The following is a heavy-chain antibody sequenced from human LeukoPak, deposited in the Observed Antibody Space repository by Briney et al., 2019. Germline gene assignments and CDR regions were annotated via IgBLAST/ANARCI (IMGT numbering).Heavy chain of an antibody. CDR3: ARIGQSVHYYMDV. D-gene: IGHD3/OR15-3a*01. V-gene: IGHV4-39*01. J-gene: IGHJ6*03. Sequence: PSETLSLTCTVSGDSVSSPTYFWGWIRHPPGKGLEWIGSIFYYGTSYYNPSLKSRVTISVDTSTNQFPLKLNSVTAADTAVYYCARIGQSVHYYMDVWGNGTTVDVSS. CDR1: GDSVSSPTYF. CDR2: IFYYGTS.